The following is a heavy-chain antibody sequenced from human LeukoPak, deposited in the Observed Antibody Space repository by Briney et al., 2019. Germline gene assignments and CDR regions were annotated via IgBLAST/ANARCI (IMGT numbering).Heavy chain of an antibody. D-gene: IGHD3-22*01. J-gene: IGHJ4*02. CDR2: IYSGGST. V-gene: IGHV3-66*02. CDR3: ATEGQYYDSSGYPTWTFDS. Sequence: GGSLRLSCAASGFTVSSSYMSWVRQAPGKGLEWVSVIYSGGSTYYADSVKGRFTISRDNSKITLYLQMNSLRAEDTAVYYCATEGQYYDSSGYPTWTFDSWGQGTLVTVSS. CDR1: GFTVSSSY.